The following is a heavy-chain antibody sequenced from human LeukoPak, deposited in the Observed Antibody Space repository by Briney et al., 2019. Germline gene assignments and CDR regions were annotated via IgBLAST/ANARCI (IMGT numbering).Heavy chain of an antibody. CDR3: VRGLNGNSDS. J-gene: IGHJ4*02. D-gene: IGHD2-8*01. V-gene: IGHV3-74*01. CDR2: MNSDGRTT. Sequence: PGESLRLSCAASGFTFSSSWMHWVRQAPGKGLIWVPRMNSDGRTTTYADSVKGRFTISRDNAKNTLFLQMNSLTADDTAVYYCVRGLNGNSDSWGQGALVTVSS. CDR1: GFTFSSSW.